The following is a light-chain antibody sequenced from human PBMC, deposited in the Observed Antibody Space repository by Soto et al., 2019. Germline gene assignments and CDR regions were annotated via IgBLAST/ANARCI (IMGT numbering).Light chain of an antibody. CDR3: QQYYSTPYT. CDR1: QSVLYSSNNKNY. CDR2: WAS. V-gene: IGKV4-1*01. Sequence: DIVMTQSPDSLAVSLGERATFNCKCSQSVLYSSNNKNYLAWYQQKPGQPPKLLIYWASTRESGVPDRFSGSGSGTDFTLTISSLQAEDVAVYYCQQYYSTPYTFGQGTKLEIK. J-gene: IGKJ2*01.